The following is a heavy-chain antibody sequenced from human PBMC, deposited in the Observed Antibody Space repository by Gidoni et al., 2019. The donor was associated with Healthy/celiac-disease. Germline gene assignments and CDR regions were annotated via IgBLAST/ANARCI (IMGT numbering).Heavy chain of an antibody. V-gene: IGHV3-21*01. CDR3: ARGNYDSSGYYYNWFDP. D-gene: IGHD3-22*01. Sequence: EVQLVESGGGLVKPGGSLRLSCAASGFPFSSYSMNWVRQAPGKGLEWVSSISSSSSYIYYADSVKGRFTISRDNAKNSLYLQMNSLRAEDTAVYYCARGNYDSSGYYYNWFDPWGQGTLVTVSS. J-gene: IGHJ5*02. CDR2: ISSSSSYI. CDR1: GFPFSSYS.